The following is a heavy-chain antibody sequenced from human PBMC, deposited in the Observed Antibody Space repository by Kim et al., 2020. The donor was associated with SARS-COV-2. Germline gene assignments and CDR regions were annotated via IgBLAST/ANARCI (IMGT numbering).Heavy chain of an antibody. Sequence: GGSLRLSCAASGFIFSGYGMHWVRQAPGKGLEWVAVISYDGNTQYYVDSVKGRFTISRDNSRSTLYLQMNSLRVEDTAVYYCARYRQFNFYAMDVWGQGTTVTVSS. V-gene: IGHV3-30*03. CDR3: ARYRQFNFYAMDV. J-gene: IGHJ6*02. D-gene: IGHD3-3*01. CDR2: ISYDGNTQ. CDR1: GFIFSGYG.